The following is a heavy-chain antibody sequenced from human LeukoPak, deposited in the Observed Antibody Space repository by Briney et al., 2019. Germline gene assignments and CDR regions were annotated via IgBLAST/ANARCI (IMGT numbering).Heavy chain of an antibody. CDR1: GFTFSSYS. CDR2: ISSSSSYI. J-gene: IGHJ4*02. CDR3: AKTTRDGGSGSYAHFDY. Sequence: PGGSLRLSCAASGFTFSSYSMNWVRQAPGKGLEWVSSISSSSSYIYYADSVKGRFTISRDNAKNSLYLQMNSLRAEDTAVYYCAKTTRDGGSGSYAHFDYWGQGTLVTVAS. D-gene: IGHD3-10*01. V-gene: IGHV3-21*04.